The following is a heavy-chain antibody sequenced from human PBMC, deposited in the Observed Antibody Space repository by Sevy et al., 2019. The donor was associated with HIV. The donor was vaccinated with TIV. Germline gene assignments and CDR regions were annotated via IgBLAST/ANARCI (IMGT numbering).Heavy chain of an antibody. CDR2: ISSSSGTI. V-gene: IGHV3-48*01. CDR3: ARAGGDCYSKNECWFVS. D-gene: IGHD2-21*01. Sequence: GGSLRLSCAASGFTFSAYSMNWVRQAPGKGLEWVSYISSSSGTIYYADSVKGQFTISRDNAKTSLYLQMNGLRAEDTAVYYCARAGGDCYSKNECWFVSWGQGTLVTVSS. CDR1: GFTFSAYS. J-gene: IGHJ5*01.